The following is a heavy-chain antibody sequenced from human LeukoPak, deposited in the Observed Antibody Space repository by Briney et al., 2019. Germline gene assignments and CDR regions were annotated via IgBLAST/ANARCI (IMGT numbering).Heavy chain of an antibody. V-gene: IGHV3-23*01. CDR1: GFTFSSYA. J-gene: IGHJ4*02. Sequence: GGSLRLSCAASGFTFSSYAMTWVRQAPGKGLEWVSAITGSGGSTSYADSVKGRFTISRDNSKNTLYLQMNGLRAEDTAIYYCAKGSAQWELYDYWGQGTLVTVSS. D-gene: IGHD4-23*01. CDR3: AKGSAQWELYDY. CDR2: ITGSGGST.